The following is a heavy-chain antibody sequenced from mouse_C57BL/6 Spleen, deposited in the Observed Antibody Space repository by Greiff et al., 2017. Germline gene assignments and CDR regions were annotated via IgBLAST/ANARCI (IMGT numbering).Heavy chain of an antibody. Sequence: VQLQQSVAELVRPGASVKLSCTASGFNIKNPYMHWVKQRPEQGLEWIGRIDPANGNTKYAPKFQGKATITADTSSNTAYLQLSSLTSEDTAIYYCARYGSKNYWGQGTTLTVSS. V-gene: IGHV14-3*01. CDR2: IDPANGNT. D-gene: IGHD1-1*01. CDR3: ARYGSKNY. CDR1: GFNIKNPY. J-gene: IGHJ2*01.